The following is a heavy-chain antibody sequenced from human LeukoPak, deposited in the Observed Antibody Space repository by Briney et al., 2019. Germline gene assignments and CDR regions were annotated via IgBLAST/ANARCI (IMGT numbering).Heavy chain of an antibody. D-gene: IGHD1-26*01. J-gene: IGHJ4*02. CDR2: IYYSGST. CDR3: ARGGSYAQYYFDY. CDR1: GGSISSYY. Sequence: SETLSLTCTVSGGSISSYYWSWIRQPPGKGLGWIGYIYYSGSTNYNPSLKSRVTISVDTSKNQFSLKLSSVTAADTAVYYCARGGSYAQYYFDYWGQGTLVTVSS. V-gene: IGHV4-59*01.